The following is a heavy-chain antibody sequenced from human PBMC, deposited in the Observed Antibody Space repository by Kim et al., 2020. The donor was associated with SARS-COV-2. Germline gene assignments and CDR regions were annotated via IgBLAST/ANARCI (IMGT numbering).Heavy chain of an antibody. Sequence: SRVTISVETSKNQFSLKLSSVTAADTAVYYCARAYDYVGGSYRLPGGMDVWGQGTTVTVSS. CDR3: ARAYDYVGGSYRLPGGMDV. D-gene: IGHD3-16*02. J-gene: IGHJ6*02. V-gene: IGHV4-34*01.